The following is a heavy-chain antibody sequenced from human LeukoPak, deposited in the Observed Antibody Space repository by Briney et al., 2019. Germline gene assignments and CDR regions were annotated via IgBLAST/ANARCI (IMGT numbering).Heavy chain of an antibody. CDR3: ARARYCSGGSCPPFAFDI. CDR1: EFTFDDYG. D-gene: IGHD2-15*01. Sequence: GGSLRLSCAASEFTFDDYGMSWVRQAPGKGLEWVSGINWNGGSTGYADSVKGRFTISRDNAKNSLYLQMNSLRAEDTALYYCARARYCSGGSCPPFAFDIWGQGTMVTVSS. V-gene: IGHV3-20*04. CDR2: INWNGGST. J-gene: IGHJ3*02.